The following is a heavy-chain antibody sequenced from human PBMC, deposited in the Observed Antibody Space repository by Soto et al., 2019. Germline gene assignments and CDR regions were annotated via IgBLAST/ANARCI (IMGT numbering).Heavy chain of an antibody. Sequence: AGGSLRLSCAASGFTFIDYTMNWVPQAPGEGLEWVSSINTRSTYNNNRDSVKGRFTIPRDNDKNSLYLQRKSLRAEDTAVYYCARDQMPTRYDYWGQGTLVTVSS. V-gene: IGHV3-21*01. J-gene: IGHJ4*02. CDR1: GFTFIDYT. CDR2: INTRSTYN. D-gene: IGHD2-2*01. CDR3: ARDQMPTRYDY.